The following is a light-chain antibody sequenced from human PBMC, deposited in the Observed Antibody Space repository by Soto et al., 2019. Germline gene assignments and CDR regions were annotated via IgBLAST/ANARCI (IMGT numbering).Light chain of an antibody. CDR1: QSVGRY. V-gene: IGKV3-11*01. Sequence: EFVLTQSPATLSLSPGERATLSCRASQSVGRYLAWYQQKPGQAPRLLIYDAYNRATGIPARFSGSGSGTDFTLTISSLEPEDFAVYYCQQSSKWPPITFGQGTRLEI. CDR3: QQSSKWPPIT. CDR2: DAY. J-gene: IGKJ5*01.